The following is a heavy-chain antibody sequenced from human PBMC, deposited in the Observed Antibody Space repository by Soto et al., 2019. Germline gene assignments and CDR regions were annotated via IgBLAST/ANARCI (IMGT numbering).Heavy chain of an antibody. CDR2: VSGSGTST. CDR3: AKENTSDYGDYVDW. Sequence: EVQLLESGGGLVQPGGSLRLSCAASGFSFSSYAMSWVRQAPGKGLEWVSSVSGSGTSTYYADSVKGRFTISRDNSKNTMYLQMSSLRAEDTALYFCAKENTSDYGDYVDWWGQGTLVTVSS. J-gene: IGHJ4*02. CDR1: GFSFSSYA. D-gene: IGHD4-17*01. V-gene: IGHV3-23*01.